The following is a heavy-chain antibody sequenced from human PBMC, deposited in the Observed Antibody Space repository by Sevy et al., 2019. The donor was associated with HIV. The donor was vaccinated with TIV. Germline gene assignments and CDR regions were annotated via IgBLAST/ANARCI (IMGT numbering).Heavy chain of an antibody. V-gene: IGHV3-15*01. J-gene: IGHJ4*02. Sequence: GGSLRLSCAVSGLTFNNAWMNWVRQAPGTGLQWVGLIKSKIDGETTDYAEPVKVRFTISRDDSKNTLFLQMNSLKIEDTAVYYCATAPGYYDSAHFAYWGPGTLVTVSS. D-gene: IGHD3-9*01. CDR2: IKSKIDGETT. CDR1: GLTFNNAW. CDR3: ATAPGYYDSAHFAY.